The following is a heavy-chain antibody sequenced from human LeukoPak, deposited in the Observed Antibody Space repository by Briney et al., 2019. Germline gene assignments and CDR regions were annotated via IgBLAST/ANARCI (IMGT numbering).Heavy chain of an antibody. J-gene: IGHJ4*02. D-gene: IGHD3-22*01. V-gene: IGHV3-30*03. CDR3: ARDSGGYYYDSSGYC. CDR2: ISYDGSNK. Sequence: GRSLRPSCAASGFTFSSYGMHWVRQAPGKGLEWVAVISYDGSNKYYADSVKGRFTISRDNSKNTLYLQMNSLRAEDTAVYYCARDSGGYYYDSSGYCWGQGTLVTVSS. CDR1: GFTFSSYG.